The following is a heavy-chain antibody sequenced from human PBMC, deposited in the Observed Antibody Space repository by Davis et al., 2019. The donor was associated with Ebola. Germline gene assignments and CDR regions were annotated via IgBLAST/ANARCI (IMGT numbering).Heavy chain of an antibody. D-gene: IGHD3-3*01. J-gene: IGHJ2*01. CDR2: ISSSSSYI. V-gene: IGHV3-21*05. Sequence: PGGSLRLSCAASGFTFSSYWMSWVRQAPGKGLEWVSYISSSSSYIYFADSVKGRFTISRDNDKNSLYLQMNSLRDEDTAVYYCARDPLDDFWSGYTHWYFDLWGRGTLVTVSS. CDR1: GFTFSSYW. CDR3: ARDPLDDFWSGYTHWYFDL.